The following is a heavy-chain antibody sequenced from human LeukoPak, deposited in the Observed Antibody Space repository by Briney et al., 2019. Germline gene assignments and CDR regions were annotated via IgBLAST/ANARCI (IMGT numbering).Heavy chain of an antibody. CDR3: ARRGAGIVATISNSDYYYYYMDV. V-gene: IGHV5-51*01. D-gene: IGHD5-12*01. Sequence: GESLKISCKGSGYSFTSYWIGWVRQMPGKGLEWMGIIYPGDSDTRYSPSFQGQVTISADKSISTAYLQWSSLKAPDTAMYYCARRGAGIVATISNSDYYYYYMDVWGKGTTVTVSS. J-gene: IGHJ6*03. CDR2: IYPGDSDT. CDR1: GYSFTSYW.